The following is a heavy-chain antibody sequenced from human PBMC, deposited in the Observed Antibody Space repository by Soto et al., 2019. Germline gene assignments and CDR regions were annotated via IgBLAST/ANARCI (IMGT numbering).Heavy chain of an antibody. CDR2: INAGNGNT. D-gene: IGHD1-26*01. V-gene: IGHV1-3*01. Sequence: ASVKVSCKASGYTFTSYAMHWVRQAPGQRLEWMGWINAGNGNTKYSQKFQGRVTITRDTSASTAYMELSSLRSEDTAVYYCARERGRGGSYYWFDPWGQGTLVTVSS. J-gene: IGHJ5*02. CDR3: ARERGRGGSYYWFDP. CDR1: GYTFTSYA.